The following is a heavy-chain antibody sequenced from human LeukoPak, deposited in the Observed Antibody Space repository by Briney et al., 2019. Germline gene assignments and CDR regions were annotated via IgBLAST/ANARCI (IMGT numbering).Heavy chain of an antibody. CDR2: INPSGGST. J-gene: IGHJ4*02. V-gene: IGHV1-46*01. D-gene: IGHD3-3*01. Sequence: GASVKVSCKASGYTFTNYYIQWVRQAPGQGLEWMGIINPSGGSTSYAQKFQGRVTMTRDMSTTTVYMELSSLRSEDTAVYFCARDQGLTTFDYWGQGTLVTVSS. CDR3: ARDQGLTTFDY. CDR1: GYTFTNYY.